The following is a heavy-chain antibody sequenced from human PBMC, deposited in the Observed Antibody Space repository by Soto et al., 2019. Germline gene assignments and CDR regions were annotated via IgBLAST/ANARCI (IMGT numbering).Heavy chain of an antibody. Sequence: PSETLSLTCTVSGGSISSYYWSWIRQPPGKGPEWIGYIYYSGSTSYNPSLKSRVTISVDTSKNQFSLKLSSVTAADTAVYYCARDISYWMGSGWYDAFDIWGQGTMVTVSS. V-gene: IGHV4-59*01. CDR3: ARDISYWMGSGWYDAFDI. CDR2: IYYSGST. CDR1: GGSISSYY. J-gene: IGHJ3*02. D-gene: IGHD6-19*01.